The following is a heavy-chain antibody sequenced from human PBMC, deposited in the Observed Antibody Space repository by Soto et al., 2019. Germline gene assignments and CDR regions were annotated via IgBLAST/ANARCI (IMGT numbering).Heavy chain of an antibody. D-gene: IGHD6-6*01. CDR2: ISAYNGNT. CDR3: ARVISSSPHNWFDP. Sequence: GASVKVSCKASGYTFTSYGISWVRQAPGQGLEWMGWISAYNGNTNHAQKLQGRVTMTTDTSTSTAYMELRSLRSDDTAVYYCARVISSSPHNWFDPWGQGTLVTVSS. J-gene: IGHJ5*02. V-gene: IGHV1-18*04. CDR1: GYTFTSYG.